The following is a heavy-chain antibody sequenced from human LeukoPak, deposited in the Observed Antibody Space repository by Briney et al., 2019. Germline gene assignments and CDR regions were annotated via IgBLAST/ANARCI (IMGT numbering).Heavy chain of an antibody. D-gene: IGHD2-2*01. CDR3: ARESVPANWFDP. J-gene: IGHJ5*02. CDR2: IYYSGST. CDR1: GGSISSGGYY. Sequence: PSETLSLTCTVSGGSISSGGYYWSWIRPHPGKGLEWIGYIYYSGSTYYNPSLKSRVTISVDTSKNQFSLKLSSVTAADTAVYYCARESVPANWFDPWGQGTLVTVSS. V-gene: IGHV4-31*03.